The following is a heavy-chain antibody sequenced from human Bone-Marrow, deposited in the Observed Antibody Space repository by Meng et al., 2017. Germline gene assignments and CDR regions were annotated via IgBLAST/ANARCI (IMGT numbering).Heavy chain of an antibody. Sequence: SSVKVSCKASVGTFSSYALSWVRQAPGQGLEWVGGIIPIFGTANYAQKVQGRVTITTDESTSTAYMTLSSLSSEDTAVYYCATTRWGQQPVPYWFDNWGQGKLVTVSS. J-gene: IGHJ5*02. D-gene: IGHD6-13*01. V-gene: IGHV1-69*05. CDR3: ATTRWGQQPVPYWFDN. CDR2: IIPIFGTA. CDR1: VGTFSSYA.